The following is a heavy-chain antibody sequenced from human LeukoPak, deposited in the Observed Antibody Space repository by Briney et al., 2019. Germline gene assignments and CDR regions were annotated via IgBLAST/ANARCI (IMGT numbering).Heavy chain of an antibody. CDR3: ARERGSSWDFDC. V-gene: IGHV4-59*01. Sequence: SETLSLTCTVSGGSISSYYWSWIRQPPGKGLEWIGYIYYSGSTNYNPSLKSRVTISVDTSKNQFSLKLSSVTAADTAVYYCARERGSSWDFDCWGQGTLVTVSS. J-gene: IGHJ4*02. CDR2: IYYSGST. CDR1: GGSISSYY. D-gene: IGHD6-13*01.